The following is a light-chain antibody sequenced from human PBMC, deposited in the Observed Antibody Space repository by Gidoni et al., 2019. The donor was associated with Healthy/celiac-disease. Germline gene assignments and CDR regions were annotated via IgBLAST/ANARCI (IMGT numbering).Light chain of an antibody. CDR2: AAS. V-gene: IGKV1-39*01. J-gene: IGKJ2*01. CDR3: QPSYSTPYT. CDR1: QSISSY. Sequence: DIQMTQSPSSLSASVGDRVTITCRASQSISSYLNWYQLKPGKAPKLLIYAASSLQSGVPSRFSGSGSGTDVTLTISSLQPEDFATYYCQPSYSTPYTFGQGTKLEIK.